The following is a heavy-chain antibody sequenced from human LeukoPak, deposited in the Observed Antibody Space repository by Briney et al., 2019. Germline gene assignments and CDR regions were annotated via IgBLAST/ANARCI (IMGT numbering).Heavy chain of an antibody. CDR3: ARRAQKWFGEFNYIN. V-gene: IGHV1-18*01. D-gene: IGHD3-10*01. J-gene: IGHJ4*02. CDR1: GYTFTSYG. Sequence: ASVKVSCKASGYTFTSYGISWVRQAPGQGLEWMGWISAYNGNTNYAQKLQGRVTITRDTSASTAYMELSSLRSEDTAVYYCARRAQKWFGEFNYINWGQGTLVTVSS. CDR2: ISAYNGNT.